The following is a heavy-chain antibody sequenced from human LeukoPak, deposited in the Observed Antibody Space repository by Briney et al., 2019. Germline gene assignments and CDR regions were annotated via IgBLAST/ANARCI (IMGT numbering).Heavy chain of an antibody. CDR1: GGSISSSSYS. CDR2: IYYSGTT. V-gene: IGHV4-39*01. D-gene: IGHD3-3*01. J-gene: IGHJ4*02. CDR3: ARLRFDFWSGYTHPYFDY. Sequence: SETLSLTCTVSGGSISSSSYSWGWIRQPPGKGLEWIGSIYYSGTTYYNPSLKSRVTISVDTSKIQFSLKLSSVAATDTAVYFCARLRFDFWSGYTHPYFDYRGQGTLVTVSS.